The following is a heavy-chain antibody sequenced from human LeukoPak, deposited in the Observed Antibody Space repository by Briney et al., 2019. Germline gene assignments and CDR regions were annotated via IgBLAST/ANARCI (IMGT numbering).Heavy chain of an antibody. CDR3: AKNLYCGGGSCYPSALGMDV. Sequence: GGSLRLSCAASGFTFSSYTMSWVRQAPGKGLEWVSSISGSGNRTYYADSVKGRFTISRDNSKNTLFLQMNSLRAEDTAVYYCAKNLYCGGGSCYPSALGMDVWGQGTTVTVSS. D-gene: IGHD2-15*01. CDR2: ISGSGNRT. V-gene: IGHV3-23*01. J-gene: IGHJ6*02. CDR1: GFTFSSYT.